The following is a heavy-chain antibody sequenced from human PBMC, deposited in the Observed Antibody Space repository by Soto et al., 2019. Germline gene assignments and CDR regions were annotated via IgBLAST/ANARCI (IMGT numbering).Heavy chain of an antibody. CDR1: GDSITTNGYY. D-gene: IGHD2-8*01. V-gene: IGHV4-39*01. J-gene: IGHJ4*02. Sequence: TLSLTCSVSGDSITTNGYYWGWIRQPPGKGLQWIVNVYWTGSTFSHPSLTRRVFISVDTSKNEFSLRLTSVTAADTAVYYCARSHYTYGLLIDYWGPGTLVTGSS. CDR3: ARSHYTYGLLIDY. CDR2: VYWTGST.